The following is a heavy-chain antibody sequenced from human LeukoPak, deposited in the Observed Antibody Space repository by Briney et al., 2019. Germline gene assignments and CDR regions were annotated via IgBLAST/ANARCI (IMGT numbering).Heavy chain of an antibody. CDR1: GFTFSSYW. V-gene: IGHV3-7*01. D-gene: IGHD2-2*01. CDR3: ARSGVVPAAIGAFDI. Sequence: GGSLRLSCAASGFTFSSYWMSWVRQAPGKGLEWVANIKQDGSEKYYVDSVKGRFTISRDSAKNSLYLQMNSLRAEDTAVYYCARSGVVPAAIGAFDIWGQGTIVTVSS. J-gene: IGHJ3*02. CDR2: IKQDGSEK.